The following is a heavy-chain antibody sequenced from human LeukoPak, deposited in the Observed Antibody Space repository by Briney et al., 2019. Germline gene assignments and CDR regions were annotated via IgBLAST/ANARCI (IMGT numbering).Heavy chain of an antibody. CDR2: INQDGSET. CDR3: ARDARSRVILTGYSL. V-gene: IGHV3-7*01. J-gene: IGHJ4*02. D-gene: IGHD3-9*01. Sequence: GGSLRLSCAAPGFMFNSHWMSWVRQAPGKGLEWVANINQDGSETYYVDSVKGRFTISRDNAKNSLYLQVNSLRAEDTAVYYCARDARSRVILTGYSLWGQGTLVIVSS. CDR1: GFMFNSHW.